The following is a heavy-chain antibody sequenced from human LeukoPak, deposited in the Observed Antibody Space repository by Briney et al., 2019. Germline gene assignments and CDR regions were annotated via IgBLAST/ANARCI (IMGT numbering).Heavy chain of an antibody. CDR1: GGSISSGGYS. CDR3: ARAKVRHDYSNSSYYYYYGMDV. Sequence: PSQTLSLTCAVSGGSISSGGYSWSWIRQPPGKGLEWIGYIYHSGSTYYNPSLKSRVTISVDRSKNQFSLKLSSVTAADTAVYYCARAKVRHDYSNSSYYYYYGMDVWGQGTTVTVSS. V-gene: IGHV4-30-2*01. CDR2: IYHSGST. D-gene: IGHD4-11*01. J-gene: IGHJ6*02.